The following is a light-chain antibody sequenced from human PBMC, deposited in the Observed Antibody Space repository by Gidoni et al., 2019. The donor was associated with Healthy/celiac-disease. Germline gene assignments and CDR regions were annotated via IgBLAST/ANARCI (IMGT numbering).Light chain of an antibody. J-gene: IGKJ2*01. CDR3: QQSDSTPPYT. Sequence: DIQMTQSPSSLSASVGDRVTITCRASQSISSYLNWYQQKPGKAPKLLIYAASSLQSGVPSRFSGSGSGTDFTLTISSLQPEDFATYYCQQSDSTPPYTFGQGTKQEIK. CDR2: AAS. CDR1: QSISSY. V-gene: IGKV1-39*01.